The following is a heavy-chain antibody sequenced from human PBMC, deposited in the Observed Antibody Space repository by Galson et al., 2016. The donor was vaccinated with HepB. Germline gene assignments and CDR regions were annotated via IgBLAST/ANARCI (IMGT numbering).Heavy chain of an antibody. J-gene: IGHJ4*02. D-gene: IGHD6-19*01. CDR1: GFTFKTYS. Sequence: SLRLSCAVSGFTFKTYSMNWIRQAPGKGLEWVSSISSGGDYIYYADSVNGRFTISRDNAKDSLFLQANSLRAEDTAVYYCARCTTPSCVTAVAYAYWGQGTLVTVSA. CDR2: ISSGGDYI. V-gene: IGHV3-21*01. CDR3: ARCTTPSCVTAVAYAY.